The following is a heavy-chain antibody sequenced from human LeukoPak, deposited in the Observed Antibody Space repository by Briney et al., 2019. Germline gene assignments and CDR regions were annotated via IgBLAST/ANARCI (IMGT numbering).Heavy chain of an antibody. D-gene: IGHD4-17*01. CDR1: GFTVSSNY. CDR3: ATTGTTGTGDY. Sequence: SGGSLRLSCAASGFTVSSNYTSWVRQAPGKGLEWVSVIYSGGSTYYADSVKGRFTISRDNSKNTLYLQMNSLRAEDTAVYYCATTGTTGTGDYWGQGTLVTVSS. CDR2: IYSGGST. V-gene: IGHV3-53*01. J-gene: IGHJ4*02.